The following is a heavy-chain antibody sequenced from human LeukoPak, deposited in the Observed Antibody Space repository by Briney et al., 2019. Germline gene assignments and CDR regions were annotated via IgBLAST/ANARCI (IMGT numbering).Heavy chain of an antibody. J-gene: IGHJ4*02. CDR1: GYTFTSYG. V-gene: IGHV1-18*01. D-gene: IGHD6-19*01. CDR2: ISTYNGNT. CDR3: SRDYSSGWPNFDY. Sequence: GASVKVSCKASGYTFTSYGISWVRQAPGQGLEWMGWISTYNGNTNYAQKLQGRVTMTTDTSTSTAYMELRSLRSDDTAAYYCSRDYSSGWPNFDYWGQGTLVAVSS.